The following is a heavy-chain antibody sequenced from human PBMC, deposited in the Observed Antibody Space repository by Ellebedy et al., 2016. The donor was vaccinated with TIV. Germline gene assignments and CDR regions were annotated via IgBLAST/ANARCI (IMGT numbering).Heavy chain of an antibody. CDR2: IVVGSGNT. CDR1: GFTFTSSA. V-gene: IGHV1-58*02. Sequence: SVKVSXKASGFTFTSSAMQWVRQARGQRLEWIGWIVVGSGNTNYAQKFQERVTITRDMSTSTAYMELSSLRSEDTAVYYCAADLGYGSGTNFDYWGQGTLVTVSS. D-gene: IGHD3-10*01. CDR3: AADLGYGSGTNFDY. J-gene: IGHJ4*02.